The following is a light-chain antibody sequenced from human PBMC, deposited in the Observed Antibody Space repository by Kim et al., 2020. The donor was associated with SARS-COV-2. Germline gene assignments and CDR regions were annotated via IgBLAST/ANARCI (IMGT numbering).Light chain of an antibody. CDR3: CSYAGSYTVV. Sequence: QSALTQPASVSGSPGQSITISCTGTSSDVGGYNYVSWYQQHPGKAPKLMIYDVSNRPSGVSNRFSGSKSGNTASLTISGLQAEDEADYYCCSYAGSYTVVFGGGTQLTVL. CDR2: DVS. CDR1: SSDVGGYNY. V-gene: IGLV2-14*03. J-gene: IGLJ2*01.